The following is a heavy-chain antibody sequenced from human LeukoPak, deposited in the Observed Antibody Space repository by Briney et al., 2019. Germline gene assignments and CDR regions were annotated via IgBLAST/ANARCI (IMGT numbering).Heavy chain of an antibody. Sequence: GGSLRLSCAASGFTFSSYWMSWVRQAPGKGLEWVANIKQDGSEKYYVDSVKGRFTISRDNAKNSLYLQMNSLRAEDTAVYYCARDQDYYDSSGYSLDYWGQGTLVTVSS. D-gene: IGHD3-22*01. V-gene: IGHV3-7*01. CDR3: ARDQDYYDSSGYSLDY. J-gene: IGHJ4*02. CDR2: IKQDGSEK. CDR1: GFTFSSYW.